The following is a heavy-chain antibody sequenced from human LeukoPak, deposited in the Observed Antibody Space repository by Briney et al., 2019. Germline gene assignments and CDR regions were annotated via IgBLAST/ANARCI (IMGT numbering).Heavy chain of an antibody. V-gene: IGHV3-23*01. D-gene: IGHD6-19*01. Sequence: PGGSLRLSCAASGFTFSSSAMSWVRQAPGKGLEWVSAIGGSGGSTYYADSVKGRFTISRDNSKNTLYLQMNSLRAEDTALYYCAKASSGWYTFDYWGQGTLVTVS. CDR1: GFTFSSSA. J-gene: IGHJ4*02. CDR3: AKASSGWYTFDY. CDR2: IGGSGGST.